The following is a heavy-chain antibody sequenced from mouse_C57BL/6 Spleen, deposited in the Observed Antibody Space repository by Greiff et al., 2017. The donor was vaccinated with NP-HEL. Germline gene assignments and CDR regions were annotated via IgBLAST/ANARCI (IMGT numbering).Heavy chain of an antibody. CDR2: IYPGSGST. Sequence: QVQLQQPGAELVRPGASVKLSCKASGYTFTSYWITWVKQRPGHGLEWIGDIYPGSGSTNYNEKFKGKATLTVDKSSSTAYMQLSSLTSADSEVYYCAKGDYAMDDWGQGTSVTVSS. CDR3: AKGDYAMDD. J-gene: IGHJ4*01. CDR1: GYTFTSYW. V-gene: IGHV1-55*01.